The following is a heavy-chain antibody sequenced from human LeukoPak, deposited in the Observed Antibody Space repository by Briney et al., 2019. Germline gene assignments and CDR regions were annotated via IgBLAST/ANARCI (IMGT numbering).Heavy chain of an antibody. CDR1: GGTFSSYA. D-gene: IGHD2-8*01. J-gene: IGHJ4*02. V-gene: IGHV1-69*06. CDR3: ASPWCSKVFFEY. CDR2: IIPIFGKT. Sequence: GGSLRVSCEASGGTFSSYAISWVRQAPGQGLEWVGGIIPIFGKTNYAQTLQGRVTITADKSTSTAYMEMSSLRAEDTAVYYCASPWCSKVFFEYWGEGTLVTVSS.